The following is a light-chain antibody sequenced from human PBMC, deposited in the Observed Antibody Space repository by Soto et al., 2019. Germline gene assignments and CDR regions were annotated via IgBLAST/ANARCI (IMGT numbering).Light chain of an antibody. J-gene: IGLJ2*01. Sequence: QSALTQPASVSGSPGQSITISCTGTNSDVGAYNYVSWYQQHPGKAPKLMIYEVSHRPSGVSNRFSGSKSDNTASLTISGLQADDEANYYCSSYTSTSTPVVFGGGTKLTVL. V-gene: IGLV2-14*01. CDR1: NSDVGAYNY. CDR3: SSYTSTSTPVV. CDR2: EVS.